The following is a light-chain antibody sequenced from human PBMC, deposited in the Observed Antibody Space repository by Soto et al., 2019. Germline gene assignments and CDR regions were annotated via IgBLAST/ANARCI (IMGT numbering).Light chain of an antibody. Sequence: QSVLTQPASVSGSPGQSITISCTGTSSDVGGYNYVSWYQHHPGKVPQLMIYDVSNRPSGASNRFSGSKSGNTASLTISGLQAEDEADYYCSSYTSSNTYVFGTGTKVTVL. J-gene: IGLJ1*01. CDR2: DVS. CDR1: SSDVGGYNY. CDR3: SSYTSSNTYV. V-gene: IGLV2-14*03.